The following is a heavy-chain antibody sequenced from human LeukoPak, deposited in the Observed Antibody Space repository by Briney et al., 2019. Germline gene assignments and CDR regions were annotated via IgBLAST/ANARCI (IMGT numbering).Heavy chain of an antibody. Sequence: SETLSLTCKVSGGSISGYYWAWLRQPAGKGLEWIGRIYPSGSTNYNPSLKSRVSMSIDTSKNQFSLNLSSVTAADTAVYYCARDYFRKGNAFDIWGQGTVVPVSS. J-gene: IGHJ3*02. V-gene: IGHV4-4*07. CDR2: IYPSGST. D-gene: IGHD2/OR15-2a*01. CDR1: GGSISGYY. CDR3: ARDYFRKGNAFDI.